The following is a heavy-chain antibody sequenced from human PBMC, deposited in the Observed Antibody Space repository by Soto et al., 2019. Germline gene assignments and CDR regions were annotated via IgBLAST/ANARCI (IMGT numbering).Heavy chain of an antibody. D-gene: IGHD1-1*01. Sequence: QVQLQESGPGLVKPSQTLSLTCTVSGGSISSGGYYWSWIRQHPGKGLEWIGYIYYSGSTYYNPSLKSRVTISVATSKNQFSLKLSSVTAADTAVYYCARGYKGLTYYYYYYMDVWGKGTTVTVSS. CDR2: IYYSGST. V-gene: IGHV4-31*03. CDR1: GGSISSGGYY. J-gene: IGHJ6*03. CDR3: ARGYKGLTYYYYYYMDV.